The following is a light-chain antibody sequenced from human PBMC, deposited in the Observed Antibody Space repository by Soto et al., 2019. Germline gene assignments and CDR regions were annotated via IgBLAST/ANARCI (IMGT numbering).Light chain of an antibody. Sequence: QSALTQPASVSGSLGQSITITCTGTSSDVGAYNYVSWYQQHPGKAPRLMIYEGSKRPSAISNRFSGSKSGNTASLTISGLQAEDEADYHCSSYTVSCSGVFGGGTKLTVL. CDR2: EGS. J-gene: IGLJ3*02. V-gene: IGLV2-14*01. CDR1: SSDVGAYNY. CDR3: SSYTVSCSGV.